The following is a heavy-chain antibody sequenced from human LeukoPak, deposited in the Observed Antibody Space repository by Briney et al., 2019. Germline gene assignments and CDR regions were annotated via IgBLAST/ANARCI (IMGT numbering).Heavy chain of an antibody. CDR2: IYTSGST. CDR3: ARQKCTSASCLTKNAFDI. J-gene: IGHJ3*02. V-gene: IGHV4-4*09. CDR1: GSISGYY. D-gene: IGHD2-2*01. Sequence: SETLSLTCTVSGSISGYYWSWIRQPPGKGREWIGYIYTSGSTNYNPSLESRVTISVDTSKNQFSLDLSSVTAADTAVYYCARQKCTSASCLTKNAFDIWGQGTMVTVSS.